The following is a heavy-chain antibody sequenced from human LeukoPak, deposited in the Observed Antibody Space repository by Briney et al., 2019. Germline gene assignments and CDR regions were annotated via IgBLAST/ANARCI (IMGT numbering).Heavy chain of an antibody. D-gene: IGHD2-8*01. CDR3: ARLGYCTNGVCYGFDY. CDR1: GFTFSSYG. CDR2: IRYDGSNK. V-gene: IGHV3-30*02. Sequence: PGGSLRRSCAASGFTFSSYGMHWVRQAPGKGLEWVAFIRYDGSNKYYADSVKGRFTISRDNSKNTLYLQMNSLRAEDTAVYYCARLGYCTNGVCYGFDYWGQGTLVTVSS. J-gene: IGHJ4*02.